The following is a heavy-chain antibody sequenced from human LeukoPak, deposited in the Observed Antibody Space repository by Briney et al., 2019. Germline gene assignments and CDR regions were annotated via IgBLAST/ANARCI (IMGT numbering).Heavy chain of an antibody. CDR3: ARFLGDIVVVPGENWFDP. D-gene: IGHD2-2*01. V-gene: IGHV5-51*01. CDR2: IYPGDSDT. Sequence: GESLKISCKGSGYSFTSYWIGWVRQMPGKGLEWMGIIYPGDSDTRYSLSFQGQVTISADKSISTAYLQWSSLKASDTAMYYCARFLGDIVVVPGENWFDPWGQGTLVTVSS. CDR1: GYSFTSYW. J-gene: IGHJ5*02.